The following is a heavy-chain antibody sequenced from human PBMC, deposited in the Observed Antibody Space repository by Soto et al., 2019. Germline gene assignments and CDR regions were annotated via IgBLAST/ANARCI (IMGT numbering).Heavy chain of an antibody. CDR3: ARDNSCYDWAPDY. J-gene: IGHJ4*02. Sequence: WGSLRLSCAASGFTFSSYVMHWVRQAPGKGLEWVAVIWYDGSNKYYADSVKGRFTISRDNSKNTLYLQMNSLRAEDTAVYYCARDNSCYDWAPDYRGQGTLVTVSS. D-gene: IGHD5-12*01. CDR1: GFTFSSYV. CDR2: IWYDGSNK. V-gene: IGHV3-33*01.